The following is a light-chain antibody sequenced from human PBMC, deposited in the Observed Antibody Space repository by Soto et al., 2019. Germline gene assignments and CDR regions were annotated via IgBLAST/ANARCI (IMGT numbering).Light chain of an antibody. CDR3: QQYYSNFYT. V-gene: IGKV4-1*01. J-gene: IGKJ2*01. Sequence: DIVMTQSPDSLAVSLGERATINCKSIKSVSYSSGNKTYLAWYQQKPGQPPKLLISWASTRESGVPDRFSGSGSGTDFTLTISSLQAEEVAVYYCQQYYSNFYTFGQGTKLEIK. CDR2: WAS. CDR1: KSVSYSSGNKTY.